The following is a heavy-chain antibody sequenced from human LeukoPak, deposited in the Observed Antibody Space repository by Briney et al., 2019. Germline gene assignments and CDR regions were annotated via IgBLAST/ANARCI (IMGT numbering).Heavy chain of an antibody. V-gene: IGHV1-18*01. D-gene: IGHD3-22*01. CDR2: ISAYNGNT. CDR1: GYTFTSYG. CDR3: ARMITMIVVVITNDGMDV. J-gene: IGHJ6*02. Sequence: GSSVEVSCKASGYTFTSYGISWVRQAPGQGLEWMGWISAYNGNTNYAQKLQGRVTMATDTSTSTAYMELRSLRSDDTAVYYCARMITMIVVVITNDGMDVWGQGTTVTVSS.